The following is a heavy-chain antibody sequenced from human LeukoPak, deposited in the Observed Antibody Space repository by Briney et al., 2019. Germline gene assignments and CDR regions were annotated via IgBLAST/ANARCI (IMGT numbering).Heavy chain of an antibody. Sequence: PGGPLRLSCAASGFTVSSNYMSWVRQAPGKGLEWVSVIYRGGSTYYADSVKGRFTISRDNSKNTLYLQMNNLRAEDTAVYYCAMATWVGGLDYGGQATLVTVPS. J-gene: IGHJ4*02. D-gene: IGHD1-26*01. CDR2: IYRGGST. CDR3: AMATWVGGLDY. V-gene: IGHV3-66*01. CDR1: GFTVSSNY.